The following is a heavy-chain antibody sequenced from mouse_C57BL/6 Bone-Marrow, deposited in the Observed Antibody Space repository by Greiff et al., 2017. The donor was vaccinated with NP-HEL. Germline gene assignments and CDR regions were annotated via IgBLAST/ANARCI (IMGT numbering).Heavy chain of an antibody. J-gene: IGHJ4*01. CDR2: IWRGGST. V-gene: IGHV2-5*01. D-gene: IGHD1-1*01. Sequence: VQLVESGPGLVQPSQSLSITCTVSGFSLTSYGVHWVRQSPGKGLEWLGVIWRGGSTDYNAAFMSRLSITKDNSKSQVFFKMNSLQADDTAIYYCAKQAYGGYAMDYWGQGTSVTVSS. CDR3: AKQAYGGYAMDY. CDR1: GFSLTSYG.